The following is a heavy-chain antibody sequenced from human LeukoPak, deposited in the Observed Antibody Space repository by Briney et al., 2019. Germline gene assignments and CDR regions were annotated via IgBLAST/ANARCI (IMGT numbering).Heavy chain of an antibody. Sequence: GGSLRLSCAASGFTFSSYWMSWVRQAPGKGLEWVANIKQDGSEKYYVDSVKGRFTISRDNAKNSLYLQMNSLRAEDTALYYCAKDGGGPPEYYYYMDVWGKGTTVTVSS. CDR2: IKQDGSEK. J-gene: IGHJ6*03. V-gene: IGHV3-7*03. CDR1: GFTFSSYW. D-gene: IGHD1-14*01. CDR3: AKDGGGPPEYYYYMDV.